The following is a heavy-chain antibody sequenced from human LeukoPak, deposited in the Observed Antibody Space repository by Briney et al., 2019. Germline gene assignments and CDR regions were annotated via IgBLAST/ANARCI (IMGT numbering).Heavy chain of an antibody. Sequence: GGSLRLSCAASGFTVSSNYLSWVRQAPVKGLVWVSALHSGGHTFYADSVRGRFTISRDISKNTLYLQMNNLGAEDTALYYCVRGLSGVSSWYFDLWGRGTLISDSS. J-gene: IGHJ2*01. CDR1: GFTVSSNY. D-gene: IGHD7-27*01. CDR2: LHSGGHT. V-gene: IGHV3-53*01. CDR3: VRGLSGVSSWYFDL.